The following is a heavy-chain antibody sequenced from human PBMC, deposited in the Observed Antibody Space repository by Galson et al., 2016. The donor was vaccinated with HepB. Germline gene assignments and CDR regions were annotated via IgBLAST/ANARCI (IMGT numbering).Heavy chain of an antibody. CDR1: GLTFSSTD. J-gene: IGHJ3*02. CDR2: IGGSGGIT. V-gene: IGHV3-23*01. CDR3: AGAWI. Sequence: SLRLSCAVSGLTFSSTDLSWVRQAPGQGLEWVSHIGGSGGITYYADSVRGRFIITRDDSKSTLYLQMNSLRDDGTAVYYCAGAWIWGQGTKVTVSS.